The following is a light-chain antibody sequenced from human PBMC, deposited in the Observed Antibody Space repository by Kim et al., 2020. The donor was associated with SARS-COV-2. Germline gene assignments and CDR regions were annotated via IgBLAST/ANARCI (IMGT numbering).Light chain of an antibody. CDR1: NVGSKT. J-gene: IGLJ3*02. Sequence: SYELTQPPSVSVATAQTASITCGGNNVGSKTVHWYQQKPGQAPVLVIYYDSDRPSGIPERFSGSNPGSTATLTISRVEAGDEADYYCQVWDSGSDHWVFGGGTKLTVL. CDR3: QVWDSGSDHWV. CDR2: YDS. V-gene: IGLV3-21*01.